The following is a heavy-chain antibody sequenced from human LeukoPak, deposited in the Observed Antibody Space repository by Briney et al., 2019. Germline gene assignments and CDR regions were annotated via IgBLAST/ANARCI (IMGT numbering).Heavy chain of an antibody. J-gene: IGHJ4*02. CDR3: ARGPHSGWIDY. CDR2: ISPYNANT. Sequence: ASVKVSCKASGYTFTSYYISWVRQAPGQGLEWMGWISPYNANTNYAQKLQGRITMTTDTSTSTAYMELRSLRSGDTAVYYCARGPHSGWIDYWGQGTLVTVSS. V-gene: IGHV1-18*01. CDR1: GYTFTSYY. D-gene: IGHD6-19*01.